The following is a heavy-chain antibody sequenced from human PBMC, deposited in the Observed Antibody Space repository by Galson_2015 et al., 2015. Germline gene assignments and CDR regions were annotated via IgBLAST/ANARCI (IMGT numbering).Heavy chain of an antibody. D-gene: IGHD1/OR15-1a*01. CDR3: ARVRGTSWNKGDWLDP. Sequence: SLRLSCAASGFTFSNSAMTWVRQAPGKGLEWVAAIGGTGAKTYYSESAKGPFTVSRDNSKNTLFLQMNSLTADDTALYYCARVRGTSWNKGDWLDPWGQGTLVTVSS. V-gene: IGHV3-23*01. J-gene: IGHJ5*02. CDR2: IGGTGAKT. CDR1: GFTFSNSA.